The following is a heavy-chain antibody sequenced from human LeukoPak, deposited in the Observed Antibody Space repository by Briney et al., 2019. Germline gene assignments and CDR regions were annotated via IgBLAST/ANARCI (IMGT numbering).Heavy chain of an antibody. CDR3: ARGPPIRGYRYGYDTGYYYSYSMDV. D-gene: IGHD5-18*01. Sequence: WASVKVSCKASGYTFTGYYMHWVRQAPGQGLEWMGWINPNSGGTNYAQKFQGRVTMTRDTSISTAYMELSSLRSEDTAVYYCARGPPIRGYRYGYDTGYYYSYSMDVWGKGTTVTISS. J-gene: IGHJ6*03. V-gene: IGHV1-2*02. CDR2: INPNSGGT. CDR1: GYTFTGYY.